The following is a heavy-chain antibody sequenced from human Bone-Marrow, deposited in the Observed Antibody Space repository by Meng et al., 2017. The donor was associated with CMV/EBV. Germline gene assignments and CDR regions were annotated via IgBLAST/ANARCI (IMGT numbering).Heavy chain of an antibody. CDR3: AREGGFFQFSHFDY. V-gene: IGHV4-59*01. Sequence: SETLSLTCTVSGGSITGYYWSWFRQPPGKGLEWIGFIYHSGSTNYNPSLKSRVTISVDTSKNQVSVKLTSVTVTDTAVYFCAREGGFFQFSHFDYWGRGALVTVSS. CDR2: IYHSGST. J-gene: IGHJ4*02. D-gene: IGHD3-3*01. CDR1: GGSITGYY.